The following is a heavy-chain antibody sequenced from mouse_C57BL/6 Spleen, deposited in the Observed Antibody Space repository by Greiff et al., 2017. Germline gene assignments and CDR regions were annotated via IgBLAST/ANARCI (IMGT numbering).Heavy chain of an antibody. J-gene: IGHJ3*01. V-gene: IGHV1-9*01. Sequence: QVQLQQSGAELMKPGASVKLSCKATGYTFTGYWIEWVKQWPGHGLEWIGEILPGSGSTNYTEKFKGKATFTADTSSNTAYMQLSSLTTEDSAIYYCARSGGWVFAYWGQGTLVTVSA. D-gene: IGHD3-3*01. CDR3: ARSGGWVFAY. CDR1: GYTFTGYW. CDR2: ILPGSGST.